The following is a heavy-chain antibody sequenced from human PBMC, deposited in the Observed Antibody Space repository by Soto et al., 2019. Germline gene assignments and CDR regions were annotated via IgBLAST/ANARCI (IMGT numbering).Heavy chain of an antibody. CDR3: ARGNALYDY. CDR1: GFTFSSYS. D-gene: IGHD2-2*01. Sequence: EVQLVESGGGLVQPGGSLRLSCAASGFTFSSYSMNWVRQAPGKGLEWVSYIRSSDNTRYYADSVKGRFTISRDNAKNSLYLQMNSLRAEDTAVYYCARGNALYDYWGQGTLVTVSS. CDR2: IRSSDNTR. J-gene: IGHJ4*02. V-gene: IGHV3-48*04.